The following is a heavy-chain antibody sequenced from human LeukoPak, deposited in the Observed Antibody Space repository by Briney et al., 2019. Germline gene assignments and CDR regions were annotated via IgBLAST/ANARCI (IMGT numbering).Heavy chain of an antibody. V-gene: IGHV4-59*08. J-gene: IGHJ4*02. D-gene: IGHD3-22*01. Sequence: SETLSLTCTVSGGSISSYYWGWIRQPPGKGLEWIGYIYYSGSTNYNPSPKSRVTISVDTSKNQFSLKLSSVTAADTAVYYCARHKYYYDSSGVWGQGTLVTVSS. CDR3: ARHKYYYDSSGV. CDR2: IYYSGST. CDR1: GGSISSYY.